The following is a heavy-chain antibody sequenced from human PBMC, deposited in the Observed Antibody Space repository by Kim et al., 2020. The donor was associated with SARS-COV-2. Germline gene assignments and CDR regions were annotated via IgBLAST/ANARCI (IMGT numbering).Heavy chain of an antibody. CDR2: ISSSGNTI. Sequence: GGSLRLSCAASGFTFSNYEMNWVRQAPGKGLEWVSYISSSGNTIYYADSVEGRFTISRDNAKNSLYLQMNSLRAEDTAVYYCARRGGFDCWGQGTLVTVS. D-gene: IGHD3-16*01. CDR3: ARRGGFDC. J-gene: IGHJ4*02. V-gene: IGHV3-48*03. CDR1: GFTFSNYE.